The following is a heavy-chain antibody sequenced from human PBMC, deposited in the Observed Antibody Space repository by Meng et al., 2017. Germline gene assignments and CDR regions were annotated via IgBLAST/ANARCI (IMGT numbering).Heavy chain of an antibody. D-gene: IGHD6-19*01. CDR2: IYSGGST. V-gene: IGHV3-53*01. J-gene: IGHJ4*02. CDR3: ARDSSSGWYHNY. Sequence: EGQLSEGRGGLIQPGGSLSLSLTASGFPVTTSYMGWVRQAPGKGLEGVSVIYSGGSTYYADSVKGRFSISRDNSKNTLYLQMNSLRAEDTAVYFCARDSSSGWYHNYWGQGTLVTVSS. CDR1: GFPVTTSY.